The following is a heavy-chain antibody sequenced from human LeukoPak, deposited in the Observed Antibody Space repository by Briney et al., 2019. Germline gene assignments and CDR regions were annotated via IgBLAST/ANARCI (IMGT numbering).Heavy chain of an antibody. Sequence: ASVKVSCKASGYTFTGYYMHWVRQAPGQGLEWMGWINPNSGGTNYAQKFQGRVTMTRDKSIRTAYMELSRLTSDDTAVYYCARVVGFYSDSSGYGYLDYWGQGTLVTVSS. D-gene: IGHD3-22*01. CDR1: GYTFTGYY. CDR3: ARVVGFYSDSSGYGYLDY. J-gene: IGHJ4*02. CDR2: INPNSGGT. V-gene: IGHV1-2*02.